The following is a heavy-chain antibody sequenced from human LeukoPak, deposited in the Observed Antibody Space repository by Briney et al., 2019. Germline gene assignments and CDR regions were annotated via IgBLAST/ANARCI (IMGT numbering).Heavy chain of an antibody. J-gene: IGHJ4*02. V-gene: IGHV1-69*05. CDR1: GGTFSSYA. CDR2: ISPIFGTA. CDR3: ASEVHRYCSGGSCYFND. Sequence: SVKVSCKASGGTFSSYAVSWVRQAPGQGLEWVGRISPIFGTANYAQKFQGRVTITTDESTSTAYMELSSLRSEDTAVYYCASEVHRYCSGGSCYFNDWGQGTLVTVSS. D-gene: IGHD2-15*01.